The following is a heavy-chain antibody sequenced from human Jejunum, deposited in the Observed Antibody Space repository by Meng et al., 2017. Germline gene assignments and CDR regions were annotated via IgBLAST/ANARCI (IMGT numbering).Heavy chain of an antibody. Sequence: GESLKISCAASEISFSSYTMHWVRQAPGKGLEWVALITYDGSDKKYADSVKGRFTISRDNSKNTLFLQMNSLSAEDTALYSCARRHFYYDSSGSNAFHIWGQGTMVTVSS. CDR2: ITYDGSDK. V-gene: IGHV3-30*01. CDR3: ARRHFYYDSSGSNAFHI. J-gene: IGHJ3*02. CDR1: EISFSSYT. D-gene: IGHD3-22*01.